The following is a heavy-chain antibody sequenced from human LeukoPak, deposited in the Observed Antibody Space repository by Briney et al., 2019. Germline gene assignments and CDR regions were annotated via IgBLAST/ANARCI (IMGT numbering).Heavy chain of an antibody. CDR2: VYPDDSDT. J-gene: IGHJ3*01. Sequence: GESLKISCLASGYDFTTYWIGWVRQLPGKGLEWMGGVYPDDSDTTYSPSFQGQVTISADKSINAAYLQWSSLKASDTAMYYCARPSHYYDDSDSYIDAFDLWGQGTMVTVSS. CDR1: GYDFTTYW. CDR3: ARPSHYYDDSDSYIDAFDL. V-gene: IGHV5-51*01. D-gene: IGHD3-22*01.